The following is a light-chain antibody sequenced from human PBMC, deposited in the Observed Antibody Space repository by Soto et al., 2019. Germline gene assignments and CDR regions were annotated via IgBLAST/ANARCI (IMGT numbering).Light chain of an antibody. CDR3: QHYTSYYPA. V-gene: IGKV1-5*01. CDR2: EAS. CDR1: QSVTNW. Sequence: DIQMTQSPSSLSAFVGDRVTITCRASQSVTNWLAWYQQKPGKAPKLLISEASILESGVPSRFSGSGSGTESTLTISSLQPEDSASYYCQHYTSYYPAFGQGTKVEI. J-gene: IGKJ1*01.